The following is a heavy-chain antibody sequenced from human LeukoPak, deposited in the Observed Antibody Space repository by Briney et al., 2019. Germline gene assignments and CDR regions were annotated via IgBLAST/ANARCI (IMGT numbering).Heavy chain of an antibody. J-gene: IGHJ2*01. D-gene: IGHD4-17*01. CDR3: ARVNYGDYWYFDL. CDR1: GYTFTSYY. Sequence: GASVKVSCKSSGYTFTSYYMHWVRQAPGQGLQWMGIINPSDGSTTSAQKFQGRVTMTRDTSTGTVYMELSSLRSEDTAVYYCARVNYGDYWYFDLWGRGTLVTVSS. CDR2: INPSDGST. V-gene: IGHV1-46*03.